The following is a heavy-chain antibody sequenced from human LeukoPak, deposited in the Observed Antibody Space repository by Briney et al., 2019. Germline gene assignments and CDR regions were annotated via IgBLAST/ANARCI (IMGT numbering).Heavy chain of an antibody. CDR2: INHSGST. CDR1: GGSFSGYY. CDR3: ARGDRLLWFGELTISRIHNWFDP. Sequence: SETLSLTCAVYGGSFSGYYWSWIRQPPGKGLGWIGEINHSGSTNYNPSLKSRVTISVDTSKNQFSLKLSSVTAADTAVYYCARGDRLLWFGELTISRIHNWFDPWGQGTLVTVSS. V-gene: IGHV4-34*01. D-gene: IGHD3-10*01. J-gene: IGHJ5*02.